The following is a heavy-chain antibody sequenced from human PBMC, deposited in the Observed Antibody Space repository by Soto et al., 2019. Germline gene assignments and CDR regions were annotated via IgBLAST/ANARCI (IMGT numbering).Heavy chain of an antibody. CDR3: AKQPLKVPLRFDY. V-gene: IGHV3-23*01. J-gene: IGHJ4*02. CDR2: ISSSSGST. CDR1: GFTFSTYA. Sequence: EVQLLESGGGSVQPGGSLRLSCAASGFTFSTYAMAWVRQAPGKGLEWVSSISSSSGSTFYADSVKGRFTISRDNSENTLSLQMNSLRAEDTAVYYCAKQPLKVPLRFDYWGQGTLVTVSS. D-gene: IGHD6-25*01.